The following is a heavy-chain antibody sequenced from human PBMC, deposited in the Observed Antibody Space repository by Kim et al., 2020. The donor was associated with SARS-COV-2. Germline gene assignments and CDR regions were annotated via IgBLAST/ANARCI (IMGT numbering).Heavy chain of an antibody. V-gene: IGHV4-61*02. CDR1: GGSISSGSYY. Sequence: SETLSLTCTVSGGSISSGSYYWSWIRQPAGKGLEWIGRIYTSGSTNYNPSLKSRATISVDTSKNQFSLKLSSVTAADTAVYYCARERGRGDWLLYYYYYGMDVWGQGTTVTVSS. D-gene: IGHD3-9*01. J-gene: IGHJ6*02. CDR3: ARERGRGDWLLYYYYYGMDV. CDR2: IYTSGST.